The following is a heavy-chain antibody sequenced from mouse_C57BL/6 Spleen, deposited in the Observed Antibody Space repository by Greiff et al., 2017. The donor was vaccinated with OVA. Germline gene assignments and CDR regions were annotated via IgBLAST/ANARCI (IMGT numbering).Heavy chain of an antibody. D-gene: IGHD1-2*01. V-gene: IGHV1-69*01. J-gene: IGHJ2*01. CDR2: IDPSDSYT. CDR3: ARKADYYGPFDY. CDR1: GYTFTSYW. Sequence: QVQLKQPGAELVMPGASVKLSYKASGYTFTSYWMHWVKQRPGQGLEWIGEIDPSDSYTNYNQKFKGKSTLTVDKSSSTAYMQLSSLTSEDSAVYYCARKADYYGPFDYWGQGTTLTVSS.